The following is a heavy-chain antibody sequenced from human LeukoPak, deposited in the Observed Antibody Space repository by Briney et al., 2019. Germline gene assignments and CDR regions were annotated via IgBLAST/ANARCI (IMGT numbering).Heavy chain of an antibody. CDR2: IYYSGST. V-gene: IGHV4-61*05. J-gene: IGHJ6*02. CDR1: GGSISRSTNY. CDR3: ARGDVDYYYYGMDV. Sequence: SETLSLTCTVSGGSISRSTNYWGWIRQPPGKGLEWIGYIYYSGSTNYNPSLKSRVTISVDTSKNQFSLKLSSVTAADTAVYYCARGDVDYYYYGMDVWGQGTTVTVSS.